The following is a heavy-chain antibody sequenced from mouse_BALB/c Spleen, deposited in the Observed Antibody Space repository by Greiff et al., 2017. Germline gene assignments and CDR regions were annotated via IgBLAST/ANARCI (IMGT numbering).Heavy chain of an antibody. CDR2: INPSSGYT. J-gene: IGHJ4*01. CDR1: GYTFTSYT. V-gene: IGHV1-4*02. D-gene: IGHD1-1*01. CDR3: ARSSPHYYGSRDYAMDY. Sequence: VQLQQSAAELARPGASVKMSCKASGYTFTSYTMHWVKQRPGQGLEWIGYINPSSGYTEYNQKFKDKTTLTADKSSSTAYMQLSSLTSEDSAVYYCARSSPHYYGSRDYAMDYWGQGTSVTVSS.